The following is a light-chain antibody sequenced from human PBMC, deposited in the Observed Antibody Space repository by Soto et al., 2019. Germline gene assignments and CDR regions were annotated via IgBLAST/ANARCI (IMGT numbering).Light chain of an antibody. J-gene: IGKJ1*01. Sequence: DIQMTQSPSTLSASVGDRVTINCRASQSIGRWLAWYQQKPGKAPKLLIYDASSLESVVPTRCSGSGAGTEFPLTISSLQPDDFTDYFCQQYSRYWTFGQGTKVDIK. CDR2: DAS. V-gene: IGKV1-5*01. CDR1: QSIGRW. CDR3: QQYSRYWT.